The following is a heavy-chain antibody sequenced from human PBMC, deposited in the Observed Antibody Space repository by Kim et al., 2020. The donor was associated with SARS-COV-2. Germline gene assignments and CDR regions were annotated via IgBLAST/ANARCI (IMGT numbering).Heavy chain of an antibody. V-gene: IGHV4-38-2*02. CDR1: GYSISSGYY. J-gene: IGHJ4*02. Sequence: SETLSLTCTVSGYSISSGYYWGWIRQPPGKGLEWIGSIYHSGSTYYNPSLKSRVTISVDTSKNQFSLKLSSVTAADTAVYYCARERSETTRDYWGQGTLV. CDR2: IYHSGST. D-gene: IGHD4-17*01. CDR3: ARERSETTRDY.